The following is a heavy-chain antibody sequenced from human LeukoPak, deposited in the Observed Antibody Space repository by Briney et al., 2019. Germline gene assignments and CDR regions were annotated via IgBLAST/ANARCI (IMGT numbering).Heavy chain of an antibody. CDR3: ARAYDYVWGSYRFDY. V-gene: IGHV4-59*01. CDR1: GGSISSYY. D-gene: IGHD3-16*02. CDR2: IYYSGSA. Sequence: PSETLSLTCTVSGGSISSYYWSWIRQPPGKGLEWIGYIYYSGSANYNPSFKSRVTISVDTSKNQFSLKLSSVTAADTAVYYCARAYDYVWGSYRFDYWGQGTLVTVSS. J-gene: IGHJ4*02.